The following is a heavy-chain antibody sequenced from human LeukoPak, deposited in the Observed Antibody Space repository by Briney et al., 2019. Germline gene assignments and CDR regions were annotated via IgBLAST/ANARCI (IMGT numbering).Heavy chain of an antibody. CDR1: GYTFTSYC. V-gene: IGHV1-18*04. D-gene: IGHD2-2*01. Sequence: ASVKVSCKASGYTFTSYCMHWVRQAPGQGLEWMGWISAYNGNTNYAQKLQGRVTMTTDTSTSTAYMELRSLRSDDTAVYYCARDFPVCSSTSCYRDYYYYGMDVWGQGTTVTVSS. J-gene: IGHJ6*02. CDR3: ARDFPVCSSTSCYRDYYYYGMDV. CDR2: ISAYNGNT.